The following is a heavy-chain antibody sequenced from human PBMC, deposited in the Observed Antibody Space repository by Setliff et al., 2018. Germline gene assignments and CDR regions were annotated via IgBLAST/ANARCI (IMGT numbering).Heavy chain of an antibody. CDR1: GYSISSGHY. CDR2: IFHTGAA. J-gene: IGHJ4*02. CDR3: ARHGLQFLEWLSAFDY. Sequence: PSETLSLTCTVSGYSISSGHYWGWIRQSPGKGLDWIGSIFHTGAAYYNPSLESRFTISVDTSKNQFSLKLTSVTAADTAVYYCARHGLQFLEWLSAFDYWGQGTLVTVSS. D-gene: IGHD3-3*01. V-gene: IGHV4-38-2*02.